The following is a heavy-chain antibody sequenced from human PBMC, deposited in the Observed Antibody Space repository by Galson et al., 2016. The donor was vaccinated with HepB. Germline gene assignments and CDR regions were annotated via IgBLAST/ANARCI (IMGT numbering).Heavy chain of an antibody. CDR1: GYTLTRNG. CDR2: ISANSGST. D-gene: IGHD6-13*01. V-gene: IGHV1-18*01. CDR3: ARHGSTWSWDY. J-gene: IGHJ4*02. Sequence: SVKVSCKASGYTLTRNGLSWVRQAPGQGLEWMGWISANSGSTKYAQKLQDRVIMTTDTSTNTAYMELRSLRSDDTAVYYCARHGSTWSWDYWGQGTLVTVAS.